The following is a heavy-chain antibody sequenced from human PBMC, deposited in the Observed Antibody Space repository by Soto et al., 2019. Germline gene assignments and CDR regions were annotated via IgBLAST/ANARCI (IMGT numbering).Heavy chain of an antibody. J-gene: IGHJ3*02. CDR1: GGSIGSYY. D-gene: IGHD2-2*01. V-gene: IGHV4-59*01. CDR2: IYYSGST. Sequence: PSETLPLTCTVSGGSIGSYYRSWIRQPPGKGLGWIGYIYYSGSTNYNPSLKSRVTISVDTSKNQFSLKLSSVTAADTAVYYCARVYCSSTSCYLLDAFDIWGQGTMVTVSS. CDR3: ARVYCSSTSCYLLDAFDI.